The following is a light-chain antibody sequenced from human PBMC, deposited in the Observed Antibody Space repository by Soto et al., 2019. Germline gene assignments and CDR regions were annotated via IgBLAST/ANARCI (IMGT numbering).Light chain of an antibody. CDR1: ESVSSTY. J-gene: IGKJ2*01. Sequence: DIVLTQSPGTLSLSPGERATLSCRASESVSSTYLAWYQQKPGQAPSLLIYGASSRPTDIPDRCSGSGAGTDFTRTISRLEPEDFAVYYWQQYGGSPQTFGQGTKLEIK. CDR3: QQYGGSPQT. CDR2: GAS. V-gene: IGKV3-20*01.